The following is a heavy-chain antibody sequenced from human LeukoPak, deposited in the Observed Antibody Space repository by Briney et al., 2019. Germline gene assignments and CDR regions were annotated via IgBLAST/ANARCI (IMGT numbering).Heavy chain of an antibody. CDR3: ARGGNYDFWSGYYFDY. CDR1: GGSISSGSYY. V-gene: IGHV4-61*02. CDR2: IYTSGST. J-gene: IGHJ4*02. D-gene: IGHD3-3*01. Sequence: PSQTLSLTCTVSGGSISSGSYYWSWIRQPAGKGLEWIGRIYTSGSTNYNPSLKGRVTISVDTSKNQFSLKLSSVTAADTAVYYCARGGNYDFWSGYYFDYWGQGTLVTVSS.